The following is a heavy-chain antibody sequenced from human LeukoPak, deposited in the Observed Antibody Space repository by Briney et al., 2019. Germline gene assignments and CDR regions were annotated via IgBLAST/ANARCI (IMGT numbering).Heavy chain of an antibody. CDR2: ISWSGDRM. D-gene: IGHD2-2*01. V-gene: IGHV3-9*01. CDR1: GFTFEDHV. J-gene: IGHJ4*02. Sequence: TGRSLRLSCAASGFTFEDHVMHWVRQAPGKGLEWVSSISWSGDRMGYADAVKGRFTISRDNAKNSPFLQMNSLRVEDTALYYCAKDLGGSATTVWGQGTLVTVSS. CDR3: AKDLGGSATTV.